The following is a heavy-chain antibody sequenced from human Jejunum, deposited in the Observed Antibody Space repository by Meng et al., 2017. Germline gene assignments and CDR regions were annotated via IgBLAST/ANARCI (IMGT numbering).Heavy chain of an antibody. V-gene: IGHV1-18*01. CDR1: GYTFTSFA. D-gene: IGHD1-26*01. CDR3: ARTLPHSSGDKRGLDY. CDR2: INGDNGDT. Sequence: VKLVQSGAEVTEPGAAVKVSCKASGYTFTSFAITWVRQAPGQGLEWMEWINGDNGDTNNQQNFQGRLIMTTDTSTSTAYMELRSLRSDDTAVYYCARTLPHSSGDKRGLDYWGQGTLVTVPS. J-gene: IGHJ4*02.